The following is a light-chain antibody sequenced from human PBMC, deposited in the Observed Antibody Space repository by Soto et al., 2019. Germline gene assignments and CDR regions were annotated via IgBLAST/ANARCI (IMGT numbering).Light chain of an antibody. J-gene: IGKJ4*01. V-gene: IGKV1-33*01. Sequence: DLQMTQSPSSLSASVGDRVTITCQASQDISNHLNWYQQKPGKAPELLIYDASKLEIGVPSRFSGSGSGTDFSFTISGLQTEDIATYYCQQYDNLLLTFGGGTKVEIK. CDR2: DAS. CDR3: QQYDNLLLT. CDR1: QDISNH.